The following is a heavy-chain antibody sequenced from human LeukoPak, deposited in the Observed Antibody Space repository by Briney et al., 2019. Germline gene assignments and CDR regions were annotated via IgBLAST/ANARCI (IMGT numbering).Heavy chain of an antibody. J-gene: IGHJ4*02. CDR3: ATVPYCGGDCYSQPPDY. CDR2: IKQHGSEK. V-gene: IGHV3-7*01. CDR1: GFTFSNYW. Sequence: SGGSLRLSCTASGFTFSNYWMSWVRQSPGKGLEWVANIKQHGSEKYYVDSVKGRFTISRDNDENSVYLQMNSLRAEDTAVYYCATVPYCGGDCYSQPPDYWGQGTLVTVSS. D-gene: IGHD2-21*02.